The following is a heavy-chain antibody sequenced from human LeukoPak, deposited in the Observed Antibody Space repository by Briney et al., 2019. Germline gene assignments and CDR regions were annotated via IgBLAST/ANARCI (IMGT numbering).Heavy chain of an antibody. CDR3: ARHSSSWYYSDY. V-gene: IGHV4-39*01. J-gene: IGHJ4*02. Sequence: SGTLSLTCIVSGGSTSSSSYYWGWIRQPPGKGLEWIGSIYYSGSTYYNPSLKSRVTISVDTSKNQLSLKLSSVTAADTAVYYCARHSSSWYYSDYWGQGTLVTVSS. CDR2: IYYSGST. D-gene: IGHD6-13*01. CDR1: GGSTSSSSYY.